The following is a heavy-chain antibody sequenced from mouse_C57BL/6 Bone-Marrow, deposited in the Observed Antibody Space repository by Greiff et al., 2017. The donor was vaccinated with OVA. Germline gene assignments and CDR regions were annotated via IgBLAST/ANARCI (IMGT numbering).Heavy chain of an antibody. CDR2: INPSTGGT. J-gene: IGHJ3*01. D-gene: IGHD5-1*01. V-gene: IGHV1-42*01. CDR3: AVPAWFAY. Sequence: EVQGVESGPELVKPGASVKISCKASGYSFTGYYMNWVKQSPEKSLEWIGEINPSTGGTTYNQKFKAKATLTVDKSSSTAYMQLKGLTSEDSAVYYCAVPAWFAYWGQGTLVTVSA. CDR1: GYSFTGYY.